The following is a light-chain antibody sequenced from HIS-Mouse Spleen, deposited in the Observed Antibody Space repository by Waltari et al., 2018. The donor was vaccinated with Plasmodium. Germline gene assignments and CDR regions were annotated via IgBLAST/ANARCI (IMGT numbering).Light chain of an antibody. J-gene: IGKJ2*01. CDR1: QSVSRRY. CDR3: QQYGSSPYT. V-gene: IGKV3D-20*01. Sequence: ELVLTQSPATLSLSPGERANLSCAASQSVSRRYLAWSQQKPGLAPRLLIYDASSRATGIPDRFSGSGSGTDFTLTISRLEPEDFAVYYCQQYGSSPYTFGQGTKLEIK. CDR2: DAS.